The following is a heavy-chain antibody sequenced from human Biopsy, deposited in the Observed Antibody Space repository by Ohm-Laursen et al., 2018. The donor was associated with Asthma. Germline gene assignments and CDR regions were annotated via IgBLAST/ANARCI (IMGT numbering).Heavy chain of an antibody. V-gene: IGHV4-59*07. J-gene: IGHJ4*02. CDR3: AGFCSGGNCPDH. CDR1: VVSIRSYY. Sequence: SDTLSLTCTVSVVSIRSYYWTWIRQPPGKGLEWIGNIHYSGSTYSNPSLKSRVTISVDTSKKQIPLRLSSVIAADTAVYYCAGFCSGGNCPDHWGQGTLVTVSS. D-gene: IGHD2-15*01. CDR2: IHYSGST.